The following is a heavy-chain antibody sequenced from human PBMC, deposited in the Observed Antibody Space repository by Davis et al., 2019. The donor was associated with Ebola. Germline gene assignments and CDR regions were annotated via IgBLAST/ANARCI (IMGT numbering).Heavy chain of an antibody. CDR2: INHSGST. D-gene: IGHD3-9*01. J-gene: IGHJ4*02. CDR1: GGSFSGYY. CDR3: ARRTYDILTFDY. V-gene: IGHV4-34*01. Sequence: PSETLSLTCAVYGGSFSGYYWSWIRQPPGKGLEWIGEINHSGSTNYNPSLKSRVTISVDTSKNQFSLKLSSVTAADTAVYYCARRTYDILTFDYWGQGTLVTVSS.